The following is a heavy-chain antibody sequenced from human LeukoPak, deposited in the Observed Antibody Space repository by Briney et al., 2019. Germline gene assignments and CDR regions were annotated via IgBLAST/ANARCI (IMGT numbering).Heavy chain of an antibody. V-gene: IGHV3-30*18. CDR3: AKDRNAIFGDCSGGSCSTYYFDY. Sequence: GGSLRLSCAAPGFTFSSYGIHWVRQAPGKGLEWVAVISYDGSNKYYADSVKGRFTISRDNSKNTLYLQMNSLRAEDTAVYYCAKDRNAIFGDCSGGSCSTYYFDYWGQGTLVTVSS. J-gene: IGHJ4*02. CDR1: GFTFSSYG. D-gene: IGHD2-15*01. CDR2: ISYDGSNK.